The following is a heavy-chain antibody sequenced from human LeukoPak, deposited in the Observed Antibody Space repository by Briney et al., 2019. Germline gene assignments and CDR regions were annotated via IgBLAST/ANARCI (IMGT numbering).Heavy chain of an antibody. J-gene: IGHJ4*02. Sequence: GGSLRLSCAASGFTFSSYSMNWVRQAPGKGLEWVSSISSSSSYIYYADSVKGRFTISGDNAKNSLYLQMNSLRAEDTAVYYCARPGVENDYGDYANTDYWGQGTLVTVSS. CDR2: ISSSSSYI. V-gene: IGHV3-21*01. CDR1: GFTFSSYS. CDR3: ARPGVENDYGDYANTDY. D-gene: IGHD4-17*01.